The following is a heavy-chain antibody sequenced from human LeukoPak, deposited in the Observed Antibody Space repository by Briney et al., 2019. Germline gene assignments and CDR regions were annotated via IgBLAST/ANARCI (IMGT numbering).Heavy chain of an antibody. V-gene: IGHV3-11*06. CDR3: ARDLTTSQDY. CDR1: GFSFSDYY. Sequence: KPGGSLRLSCAASGFSFSDYYMIWIRQAPGKGLECLSYISGSSSYTNYAYSVKGRFTISRDNAKNSLYLQMNSLRAEDTAVYYCARDLTTSQDYWGQGTLVTVSS. CDR2: ISGSSSYT. J-gene: IGHJ4*02. D-gene: IGHD1-1*01.